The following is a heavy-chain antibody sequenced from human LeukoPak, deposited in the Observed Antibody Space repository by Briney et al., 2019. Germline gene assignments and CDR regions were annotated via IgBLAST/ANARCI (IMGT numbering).Heavy chain of an antibody. Sequence: GGSLRLSCAASGFTLDSYWMHWVRLAPGKGLEWVSRINADGRNTPYADSVKGRFTISRDNAKNTLYLQMSSLRAEDTADYYCARGSSSGWPDYFDYWGRGTLVAVSS. CDR3: ARGSSSGWPDYFDY. CDR1: GFTLDSYW. D-gene: IGHD6-19*01. J-gene: IGHJ4*02. V-gene: IGHV3-74*01. CDR2: INADGRNT.